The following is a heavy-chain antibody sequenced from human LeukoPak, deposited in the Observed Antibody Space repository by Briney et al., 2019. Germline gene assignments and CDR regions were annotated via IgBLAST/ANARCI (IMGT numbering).Heavy chain of an antibody. CDR1: GGSFSGYY. CDR3: ARHRSPLYYFDY. J-gene: IGHJ4*02. V-gene: IGHV4-34*01. Sequence: SETLSLTCAVYGGSFSGYYWSWIRQPPGKGLEWIGEINHSGSTNYNPSLKSRVTISVDTSKNQFSLKLSSVTAADTAVYYCARHRSPLYYFDYWGRRTLVTVSS. CDR2: INHSGST.